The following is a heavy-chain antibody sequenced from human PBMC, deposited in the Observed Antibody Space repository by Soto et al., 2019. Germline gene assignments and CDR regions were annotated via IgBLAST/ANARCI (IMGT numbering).Heavy chain of an antibody. CDR1: GFIFNNYA. J-gene: IGHJ4*02. CDR2: ISARGGST. D-gene: IGHD2-21*01. CDR3: AKVRYCGGAKSSDYFDY. Sequence: EVQLLESGGGLVQPGGSLRLSCATSGFIFNNYAMDWVRQAPGKGLEWVSAISARGGSTFYADSVKGRFTISRDNSKNSLYLQMDSLRAEDTAFYYCAKVRYCGGAKSSDYFDYWGQGILVTVS. V-gene: IGHV3-23*01.